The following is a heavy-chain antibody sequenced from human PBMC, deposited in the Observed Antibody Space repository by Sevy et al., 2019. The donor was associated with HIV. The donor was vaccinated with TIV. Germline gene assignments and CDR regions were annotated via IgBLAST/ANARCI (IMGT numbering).Heavy chain of an antibody. D-gene: IGHD3-22*01. Sequence: ASAKVSCKASGYTFTSYGISWVRQAPGQGLEWMGWISAYNGNTNYAQKLQGRVTMTTDTSTSTAYMELRSLRSDDTAVYYCARQATNPYYYDSSGYGNWFDPWGQGTLVTVSS. V-gene: IGHV1-18*04. CDR2: ISAYNGNT. CDR1: GYTFTSYG. J-gene: IGHJ5*02. CDR3: ARQATNPYYYDSSGYGNWFDP.